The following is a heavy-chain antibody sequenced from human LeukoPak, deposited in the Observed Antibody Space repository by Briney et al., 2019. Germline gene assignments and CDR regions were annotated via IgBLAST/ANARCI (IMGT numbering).Heavy chain of an antibody. V-gene: IGHV3-53*01. CDR3: ASMYFSQYLQH. CDR1: GFTVNSNY. Sequence: PGGSLRLSCAASGFTVNSNYISWVRQAPGKGLEWVSVIYSGGSTYYADSVKGRFTISRDNSKNTLYLQMNSLRAEDTAVYYCASMYFSQYLQHWGQGTLVTVSS. D-gene: IGHD2-8*01. CDR2: IYSGGST. J-gene: IGHJ1*01.